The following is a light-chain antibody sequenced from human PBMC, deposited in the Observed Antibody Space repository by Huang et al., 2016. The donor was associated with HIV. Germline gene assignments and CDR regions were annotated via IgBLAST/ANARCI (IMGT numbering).Light chain of an antibody. CDR2: DAS. CDR1: LDINNY. Sequence: DIQMTQSPSSLSASLGDKVTITCQASLDINNYLNWYQQKPGKVPKLLISDASDLETGVPPRFSGSRSGTNFTLTVSSLQAEDMGTYYCQQYDTLPLTFGQGTNVEI. CDR3: QQYDTLPLT. V-gene: IGKV1-33*01. J-gene: IGKJ1*01.